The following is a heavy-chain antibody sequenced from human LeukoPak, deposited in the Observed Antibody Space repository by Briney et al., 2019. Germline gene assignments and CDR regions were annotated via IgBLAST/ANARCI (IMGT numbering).Heavy chain of an antibody. CDR1: GFTFGSYA. CDR3: TRPIYESGGYYQDY. V-gene: IGHV3-49*03. Sequence: GGSLRLSCTASGFTFGSYAMSWFRQAPGKGLEWVGLIRGNTYGGTPEYAASVKGRFSISRDDSKSIAYLRMNSLKTEDTAVYYCTRPIYESGGYYQDYWGQGTLVTVSS. J-gene: IGHJ4*02. D-gene: IGHD3-22*01. CDR2: IRGNTYGGTP.